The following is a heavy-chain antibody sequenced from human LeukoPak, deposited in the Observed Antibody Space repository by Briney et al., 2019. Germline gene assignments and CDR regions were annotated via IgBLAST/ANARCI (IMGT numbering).Heavy chain of an antibody. J-gene: IGHJ3*02. CDR3: ARGGSGDCYSISVCAFDI. V-gene: IGHV1-46*01. CDR1: GYTFTSYY. CDR2: INPSGGST. Sequence: VASVKVSCKASGYTFTSYYMHWVRQAPGQGLEWMGIINPSGGSTSYAQKFQGRVTMTRDMSTSTVYMELSSLRSEDTAVYYCARGGSGDCYSISVCAFDIWGQGTMVTVSS. D-gene: IGHD2-21*02.